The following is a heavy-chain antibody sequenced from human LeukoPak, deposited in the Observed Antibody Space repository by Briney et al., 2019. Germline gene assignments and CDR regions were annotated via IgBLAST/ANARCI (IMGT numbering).Heavy chain of an antibody. CDR1: GGSISSHY. V-gene: IGHV4-59*11. J-gene: IGHJ5*02. Sequence: SETLSLTCTVSGGSISSHYWSWIRQPPWKGLECIGYIYYSGSTNYNPSLKSRVTISVDTSKNQFSLKLSSVTAADPAVYYCARAPIRGPPSWGQGNLVTVSS. CDR2: IYYSGST. CDR3: ARAPIRGPPS. D-gene: IGHD5-12*01.